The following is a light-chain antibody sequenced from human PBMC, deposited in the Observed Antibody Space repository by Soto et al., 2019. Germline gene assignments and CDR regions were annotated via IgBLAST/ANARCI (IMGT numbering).Light chain of an antibody. Sequence: QSALTQPPSASGSPGQSVTISCTGAANNIGGYNFVSWYQQHPGKAPKLIISEFRERPSGVPDRFSGSKSGNTASLTVSGLQAADEADYYCSSYAGSNNVIFGGGTKVTVL. CDR1: ANNIGGYNF. CDR3: SSYAGSNNVI. CDR2: EFR. V-gene: IGLV2-8*01. J-gene: IGLJ2*01.